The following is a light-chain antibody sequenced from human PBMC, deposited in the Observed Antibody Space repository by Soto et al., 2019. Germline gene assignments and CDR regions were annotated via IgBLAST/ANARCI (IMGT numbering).Light chain of an antibody. CDR2: GAS. CDR3: QQFGNSPYT. V-gene: IGKV3-20*01. CDR1: QSVSRRY. J-gene: IGKJ2*01. Sequence: EIVLTQYPGTLSLSTGERATLSCRASQSVSRRYLAWYQQKPGQAPRHLIYGASSRATGIPDRFSGSGSGTDFTLTISRREPEDVAVYYCQQFGNSPYTFGQGTRLEIK.